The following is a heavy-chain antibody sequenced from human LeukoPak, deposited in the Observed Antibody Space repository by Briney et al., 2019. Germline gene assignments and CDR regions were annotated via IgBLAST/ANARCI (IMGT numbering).Heavy chain of an antibody. V-gene: IGHV3-33*01. CDR1: GFTFRPCG. CDR3: AREWGSSCRAVQWFDP. CDR2: IWYDGSNK. D-gene: IGHD3-16*01. Sequence: GMCLRLSCAASGFTFRPCGLHWVRQAPGRGLEGVAVIWYDGSNKHYADSVKGRFTISRDNSKNTLYLQMTSLRAEDKAVYYCAREWGSSCRAVQWFDPWGQGTLVTVSS. J-gene: IGHJ5*02.